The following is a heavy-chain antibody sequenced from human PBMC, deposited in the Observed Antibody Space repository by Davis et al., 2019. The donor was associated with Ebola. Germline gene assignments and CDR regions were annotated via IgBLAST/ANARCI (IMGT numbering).Heavy chain of an antibody. CDR3: AREGSGWYRDSHFQH. V-gene: IGHV4-34*01. CDR1: GGSFSGYY. J-gene: IGHJ1*01. D-gene: IGHD6-19*01. CDR2: INHSGST. Sequence: PSETLSLTCAVYGGSFSGYYWSWIRQPPGKGLEWIGEINHSGSTNYNPSLKSRVTISVDTSKNQFSLKLSSVTAADTAVYYCAREGSGWYRDSHFQHWGQGTLVTVSS.